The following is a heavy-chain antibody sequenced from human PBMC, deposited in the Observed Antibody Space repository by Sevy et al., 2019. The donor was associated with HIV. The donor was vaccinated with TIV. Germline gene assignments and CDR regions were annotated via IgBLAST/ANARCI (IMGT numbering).Heavy chain of an antibody. CDR3: ARVAVEYCTDDCYHRFDY. Sequence: GGSLRLSCAASGFTFSSYWMSWVRQAPGKGLEWVANIKQDGSEKYYVDSVKGRFTISRDDSKNTAYLQMNNLRTDDTAVYYCARVAVEYCTDDCYHRFDYWGQGTQVTVSS. CDR1: GFTFSSYW. D-gene: IGHD2-21*02. CDR2: IKQDGSEK. V-gene: IGHV3-7*01. J-gene: IGHJ4*02.